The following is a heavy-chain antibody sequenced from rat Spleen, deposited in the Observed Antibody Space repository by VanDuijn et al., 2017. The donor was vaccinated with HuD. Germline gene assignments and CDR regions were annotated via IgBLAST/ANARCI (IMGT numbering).Heavy chain of an antibody. D-gene: IGHD1-12*03. CDR2: IQSGGST. Sequence: QVQPKESGPGLVQSSQTLSLTCTVSGFSLTDYSVYWVRQPPGKGLEWMGRIQSGGSTDYNSALKSRLSISRDTSKSQVFLKMNSLQTEDTAIYFCTRSYYDGSYHPFAYWGQGTLVTVSS. V-gene: IGHV2-19*01. CDR1: GFSLTDYS. J-gene: IGHJ3*01. CDR3: TRSYYDGSYHPFAY.